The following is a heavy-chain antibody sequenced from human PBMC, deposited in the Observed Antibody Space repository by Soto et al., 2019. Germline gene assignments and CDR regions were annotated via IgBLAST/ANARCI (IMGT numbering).Heavy chain of an antibody. Sequence: PSETLSLTCTFSGGSVSTSAYHWGWIRQPPGKGLEWIGTIYYSGSTYYNPSLKSRVSISVDTSKNQFSLKLSSVTAADTAVYYCARQNSINMYFFDYGGRGTLVTVSS. CDR2: IYYSGST. CDR1: GGSVSTSAYH. V-gene: IGHV4-39*01. D-gene: IGHD2-8*01. CDR3: ARQNSINMYFFDY. J-gene: IGHJ4*02.